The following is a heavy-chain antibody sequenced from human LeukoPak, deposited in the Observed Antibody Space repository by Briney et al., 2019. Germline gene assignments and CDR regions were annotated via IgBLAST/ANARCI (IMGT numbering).Heavy chain of an antibody. CDR2: IWYDGSNR. CDR3: ARDFEAARPVYYYYMDV. Sequence: GGSLRLSCAASGFTFSSYGMSWVRQAPGKGLEWVAVIWYDGSNRYYADSVKGRFTISRDNSKNTLYLQMNSLRAEDTAVYYCARDFEAARPVYYYYMDVWGKGTTVTVSS. D-gene: IGHD6-6*01. CDR1: GFTFSSYG. J-gene: IGHJ6*03. V-gene: IGHV3-33*01.